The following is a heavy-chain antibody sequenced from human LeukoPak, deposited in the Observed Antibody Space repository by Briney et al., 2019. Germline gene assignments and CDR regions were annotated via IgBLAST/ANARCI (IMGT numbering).Heavy chain of an antibody. J-gene: IGHJ4*02. Sequence: PSETLSLTCTVSGGSISSYYWSWIRQPPGKGLEWIGYIYYSGSTNYNPSLKSRVTISVDTSKNQFSLKLSSVTAADTAVYYCARADDSSGYYYGGNSYYFDYWGQGTLVTVSS. CDR3: ARADDSSGYYYGGNSYYFDY. CDR1: GGSISSYY. CDR2: IYYSGST. D-gene: IGHD3-22*01. V-gene: IGHV4-59*08.